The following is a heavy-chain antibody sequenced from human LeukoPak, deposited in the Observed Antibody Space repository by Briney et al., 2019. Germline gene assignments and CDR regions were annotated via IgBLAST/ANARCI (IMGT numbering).Heavy chain of an antibody. V-gene: IGHV3-48*03. J-gene: IGHJ6*03. CDR1: GFTFNKFA. D-gene: IGHD2-2*01. CDR3: ARGPPDIVVVPAPLPGYYYYYMDV. CDR2: ISASGSST. Sequence: GGSLRLSCGASGFTFNKFAVHWVRQAPGKGLEWVSGISASGSSTYYADSVKGRFTISRDNAKNSLYLQMNSLRAEDTAVYYCARGPPDIVVVPAPLPGYYYYYMDVWGKGTTVTVSS.